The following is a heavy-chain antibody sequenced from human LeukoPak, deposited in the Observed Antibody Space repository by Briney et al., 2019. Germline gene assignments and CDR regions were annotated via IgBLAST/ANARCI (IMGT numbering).Heavy chain of an antibody. D-gene: IGHD3-3*01. CDR2: TNSDGSST. CDR1: GFTFSSYW. V-gene: IGHV3-74*01. J-gene: IGHJ1*01. CDR3: ASTSYYDFWSGWRPAGEYFQH. Sequence: PGGSLRVSCAASGFTFSSYWMHWVRQAPGKGLVWVSRTNSDGSSTSYADSVKGRFTISRDNAKNTLYLQMNSLRAEDTAVYYCASTSYYDFWSGWRPAGEYFQHWGQGTLVTVSS.